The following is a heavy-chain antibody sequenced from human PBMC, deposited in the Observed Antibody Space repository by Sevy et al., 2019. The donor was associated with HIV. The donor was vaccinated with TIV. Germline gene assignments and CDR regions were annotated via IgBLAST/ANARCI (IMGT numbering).Heavy chain of an antibody. CDR2: ISPSGGST. D-gene: IGHD3-16*01. V-gene: IGHV3-23*01. CDR3: AKEALWGFDP. CDR1: GFIFNTYA. J-gene: IGHJ5*02. Sequence: GGSLRLSCSASGFIFNTYAMTWVRQAPGKGLDSVSTISPSGGSTYYADSVRGRFSISRDNSKNTVYLEMNSLRAEDTAVYYCAKEALWGFDPWGQGTLVTVSS.